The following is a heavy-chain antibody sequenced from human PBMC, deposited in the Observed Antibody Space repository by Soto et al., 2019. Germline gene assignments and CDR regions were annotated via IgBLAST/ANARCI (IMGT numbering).Heavy chain of an antibody. J-gene: IGHJ4*02. CDR2: ISSDGYTI. CDR1: GFTFSSYE. V-gene: IGHV3-48*03. CDR3: AVGFLRAYFDY. Sequence: GGSLRLSCAASGFTFSSYEMNWVRQAPGKGLEWVSYISSDGYTIYYADSVKGRFTISRDNARTSLYLQMNSLRAEDTAVYYCAVGFLRAYFDYWGQGTLVTVSS. D-gene: IGHD3-3*01.